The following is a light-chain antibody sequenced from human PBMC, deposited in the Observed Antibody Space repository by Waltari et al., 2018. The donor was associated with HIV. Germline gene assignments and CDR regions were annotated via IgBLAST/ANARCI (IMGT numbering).Light chain of an antibody. V-gene: IGLV2-14*03. CDR3: SSYTSSSTL. Sequence: QSALTQPASVSGSPGQSLTIPCTGTRSDVGGATYLSWYQHHPGKAPKLRIYDVSKRPSGVSNRFSGPKSGNTASLTISGLQAEDEADYYCSSYTSSSTLFGGGTKLTVL. CDR1: RSDVGGATY. CDR2: DVS. J-gene: IGLJ3*02.